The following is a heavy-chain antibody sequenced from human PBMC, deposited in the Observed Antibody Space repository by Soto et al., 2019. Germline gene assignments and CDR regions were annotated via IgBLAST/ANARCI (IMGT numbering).Heavy chain of an antibody. CDR3: VKDYYYYYGMDV. V-gene: IGHV3-64D*06. Sequence: GSLRLSFSASGFTLSSYDMHWVLDAPWKGLEYVSAISSNGGSTYYSDSLKGRFTISRDNSKNTLYLQMSSLRAEETAVYYCVKDYYYYYGMDVWGKATTLTASS. CDR1: GFTLSSYD. J-gene: IGHJ6*04. CDR2: ISSNGGST.